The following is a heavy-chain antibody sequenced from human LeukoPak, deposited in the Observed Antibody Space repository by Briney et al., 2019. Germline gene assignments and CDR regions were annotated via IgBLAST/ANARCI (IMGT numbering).Heavy chain of an antibody. CDR1: GFTFSSYG. CDR3: AKEGGGSSGDVIEYYFDY. D-gene: IGHD6-19*01. V-gene: IGHV3-33*06. CDR2: IWYDGSNK. J-gene: IGHJ4*02. Sequence: GRSLRLSCAASGFTFSSYGMHWVRQAPGKGLEWVAVIWYDGSNKYYADSVKGRFTISRDNSMNTLYLQMNSLRAEDTAVYYCAKEGGGSSGDVIEYYFDYWGQGTLVTVSS.